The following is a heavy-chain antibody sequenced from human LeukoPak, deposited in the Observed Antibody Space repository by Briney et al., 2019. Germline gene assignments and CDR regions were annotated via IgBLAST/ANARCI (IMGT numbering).Heavy chain of an antibody. CDR2: IRSKAYGGTT. Sequence: GGSLRLSCTASGFTFGDYAMSWVRQAPGKGLEWVGFIRSKAYGGTTEYAASVKGRFTISRDDSKSIAYLQMNSLKTEDTAVYYCTRSSPYGGGYLGHDAFDIWGQGTMVTVSS. J-gene: IGHJ3*02. CDR3: TRSSPYGGGYLGHDAFDI. D-gene: IGHD4-17*01. CDR1: GFTFGDYA. V-gene: IGHV3-49*04.